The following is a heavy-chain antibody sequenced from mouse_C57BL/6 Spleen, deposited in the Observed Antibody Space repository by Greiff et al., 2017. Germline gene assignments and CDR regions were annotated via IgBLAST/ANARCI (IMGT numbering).Heavy chain of an antibody. J-gene: IGHJ2*01. V-gene: IGHV3-6*01. CDR1: GYSITSGYY. CDR2: ISYDGSN. D-gene: IGHD2-4*01. Sequence: EVKLVESGPGLVKPSQSLSLTCSVTGYSITSGYYWNWIRQFPGNKLEWMGYISYDGSNNYNPSLKNRISITRDTSKNQFFLKLNSVTTEDTATYYCARRRNDYDEGFNYFDYWGQGTTLTVSS. CDR3: ARRRNDYDEGFNYFDY.